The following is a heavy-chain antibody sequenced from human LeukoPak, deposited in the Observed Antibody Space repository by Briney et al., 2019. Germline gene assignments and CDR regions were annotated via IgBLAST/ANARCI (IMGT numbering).Heavy chain of an antibody. J-gene: IGHJ3*02. Sequence: PGGSLRLSCATSGFTFSSYSMNWVRQAPGKALEWVSSISSSSLYIYYADSVRGRFTISRDNAKSSLYLQMNSLRAEDTAVYYCARVPAGVIGMKDAFDIWGQGTMVTVSS. D-gene: IGHD3-16*02. CDR2: ISSSSLYI. V-gene: IGHV3-21*01. CDR3: ARVPAGVIGMKDAFDI. CDR1: GFTFSSYS.